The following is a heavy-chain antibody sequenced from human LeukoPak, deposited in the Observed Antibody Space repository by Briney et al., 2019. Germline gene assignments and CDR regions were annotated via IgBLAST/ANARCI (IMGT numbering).Heavy chain of an antibody. J-gene: IGHJ4*02. V-gene: IGHV3-11*01. CDR3: AREMDYGSGPEYFDY. CDR1: GFTSSDYY. CDR2: ISSSGSTI. Sequence: KPGGSLRLSCAASGFTSSDYYMSWIRQAPGKGLEWVSYISSSGSTIYYADSVKGRFTISRDNAKNSLYLQMNSLRAEDTALYYCAREMDYGSGPEYFDYWGQGTLVTVSS. D-gene: IGHD3-10*01.